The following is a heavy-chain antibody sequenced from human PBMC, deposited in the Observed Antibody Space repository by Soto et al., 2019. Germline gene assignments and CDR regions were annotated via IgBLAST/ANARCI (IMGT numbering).Heavy chain of an antibody. CDR3: ARVQLVPGRYYYYYGMDV. J-gene: IGHJ6*02. CDR2: IIPIFGTA. CDR1: GGTFSSYA. D-gene: IGHD6-6*01. V-gene: IGHV1-69*12. Sequence: QVQLVQSGAEVKKPGSSVKVSCKASGGTFSSYAISWVRQAPGQGLEWMGGIIPIFGTANYAQKFQGRVTITADESTSTAYMELSSLRSEDTAVYYCARVQLVPGRYYYYYGMDVWGQGTTVTVSS.